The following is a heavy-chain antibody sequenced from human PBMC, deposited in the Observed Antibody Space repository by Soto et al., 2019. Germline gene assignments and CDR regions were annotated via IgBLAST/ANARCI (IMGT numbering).Heavy chain of an antibody. V-gene: IGHV4-34*01. CDR2: INHSGST. J-gene: IGHJ4*02. Sequence: PSETLSLTCAVYGGSFSGYYWSWIRQPPGKGLEWIGEINHSGSTNYNPSLKSRVTISVDTSKNQFSLKLSSVTAADTAVYYCGRGGRVLRYFGEPLDYWGQGTLVTVSS. CDR3: GRGGRVLRYFGEPLDY. D-gene: IGHD3-9*01. CDR1: GGSFSGYY.